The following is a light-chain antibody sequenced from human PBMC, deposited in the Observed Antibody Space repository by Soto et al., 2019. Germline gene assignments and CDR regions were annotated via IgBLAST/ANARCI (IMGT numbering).Light chain of an antibody. CDR2: DAS. Sequence: DIQMTQSPSSLSASVGDRVTITCQASQDISNYLNWYQQKPGKAPKLLIYDASNLATGVPSRFSGSGSGTDFTFTISSLQPEDIATYYCQQYDNLPPFTFGPGTKVDI. CDR3: QQYDNLPPFT. CDR1: QDISNY. J-gene: IGKJ3*01. V-gene: IGKV1-33*01.